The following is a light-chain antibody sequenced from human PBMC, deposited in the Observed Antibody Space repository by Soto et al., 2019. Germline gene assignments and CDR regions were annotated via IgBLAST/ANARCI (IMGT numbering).Light chain of an antibody. CDR3: QQNYDIPRT. J-gene: IGKJ2*01. Sequence: DIQMTQSPSSLSTSVGAKVTITCRASQSIGTYLNWFQQRPGRAPELLIYAASSLHSGVPSRFSGSGAGTSFAITISILQTEDFATYYCQQNYDIPRTFGQGTKLEIK. V-gene: IGKV1-39*01. CDR2: AAS. CDR1: QSIGTY.